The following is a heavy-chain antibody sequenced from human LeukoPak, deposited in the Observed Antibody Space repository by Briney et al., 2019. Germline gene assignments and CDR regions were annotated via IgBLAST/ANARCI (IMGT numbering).Heavy chain of an antibody. J-gene: IGHJ4*02. D-gene: IGHD4-17*01. CDR1: GYTFTGYY. CDR3: VRLLDGDYHYDY. Sequence: GASVKVSCKASGYTFTGYYMHWVRQAPGQGLEWMGWINPNSGGTNYAQKFQGRVTMTKDTSINTAYMELNSLTSDDTAVYFCVRLLDGDYHYDYWGQGTLVIVSS. V-gene: IGHV1-2*02. CDR2: INPNSGGT.